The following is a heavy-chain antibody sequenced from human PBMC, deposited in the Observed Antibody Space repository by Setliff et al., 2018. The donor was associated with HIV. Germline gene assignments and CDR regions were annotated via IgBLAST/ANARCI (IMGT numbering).Heavy chain of an antibody. CDR2: INYDESSE. J-gene: IGHJ5*02. CDR3: AKDGYCSSTSCYQWFNP. D-gene: IGHD2-2*01. Sequence: GALRLSCAASGFTFSAHGMHWVRQAPGKGLEWVAFINYDESSEYYADSVKGRFTISRDNSKSTVDLQMTSLTAEDTAVYYCAKDGYCSSTSCYQWFNPWGQGTLVTVSS. CDR1: GFTFSAHG. V-gene: IGHV3-30*02.